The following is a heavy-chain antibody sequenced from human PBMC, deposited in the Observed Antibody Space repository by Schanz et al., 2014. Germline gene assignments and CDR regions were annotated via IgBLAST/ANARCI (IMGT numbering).Heavy chain of an antibody. CDR2: INTGGDST. D-gene: IGHD3-10*01. CDR1: GFTFSDYW. Sequence: EVQLVESGGGLVQPGGSLRLSCTASGFTFSDYWMSWVRQAPGKGLEWVSSINTGGDSTYYADSVKGRFTISRDNSKNSLYLQMNSLRAEDTAVYYCARIGGSVFDYWAQGTLVTVSS. J-gene: IGHJ4*02. CDR3: ARIGGSVFDY. V-gene: IGHV3-23*04.